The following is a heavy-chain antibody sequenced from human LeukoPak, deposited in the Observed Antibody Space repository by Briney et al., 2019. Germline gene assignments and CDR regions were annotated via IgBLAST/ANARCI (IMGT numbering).Heavy chain of an antibody. D-gene: IGHD6-13*01. Sequence: PGGSLRLSCAASGFTFSNYGIHWVRQAPGKGLEWVTFIQTDGNPKYYADSVRGRFTISRDNSKNTVSLQMNSLRAEDTAVYHCAREESSLVLGGLDYWGQGTLVTVSS. V-gene: IGHV3-30*02. CDR3: AREESSLVLGGLDY. CDR2: IQTDGNPK. CDR1: GFTFSNYG. J-gene: IGHJ4*02.